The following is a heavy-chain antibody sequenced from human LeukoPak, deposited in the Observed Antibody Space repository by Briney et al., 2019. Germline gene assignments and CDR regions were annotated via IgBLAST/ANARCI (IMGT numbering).Heavy chain of an antibody. J-gene: IGHJ5*02. V-gene: IGHV3-33*01. CDR1: GFTFSSYG. CDR2: IWYDGSNK. Sequence: PGGSLRLSCAASGFTFSSYGMHWVRQAPGKGLEWGAVIWYDGSNKYYADSVKGRFTISRDNSRNTLYLQMNSLRAEDTAVYYCARDLSADTNWFDPWGQGTLVTVSS. CDR3: ARDLSADTNWFDP.